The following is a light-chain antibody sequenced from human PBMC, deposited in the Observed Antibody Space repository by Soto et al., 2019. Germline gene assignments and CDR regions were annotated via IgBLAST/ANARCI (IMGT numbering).Light chain of an antibody. Sequence: EIVLTQSPGTLPLSPGERATLSCRASLSVASNYLAWYQQKPGQAPRLLIYAASGRATGIPDRFSGSGSGTDFTLTISRLEPEDFAVYYCQQSGSAPWTFGQGTKVEIK. J-gene: IGKJ1*01. V-gene: IGKV3-20*01. CDR1: LSVASNY. CDR3: QQSGSAPWT. CDR2: AAS.